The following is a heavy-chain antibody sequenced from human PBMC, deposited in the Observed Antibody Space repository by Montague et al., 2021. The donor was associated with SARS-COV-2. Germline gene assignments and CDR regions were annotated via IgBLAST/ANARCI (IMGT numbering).Heavy chain of an antibody. V-gene: IGHV4-39*01. J-gene: IGHJ4*02. CDR1: GGSVSSRSYY. Sequence: SETLSLTCTVSGGSVSSRSYYWSWVRQPPGKGLEWIVSIYYSGSTHYNPSRSGRVTISVDTSKNQFSLKLISVAAADTAECDCARRGDYGVPRFDYWGQGALVTVSS. CDR3: ARRGDYGVPRFDY. CDR2: IYYSGST. D-gene: IGHD4-17*01.